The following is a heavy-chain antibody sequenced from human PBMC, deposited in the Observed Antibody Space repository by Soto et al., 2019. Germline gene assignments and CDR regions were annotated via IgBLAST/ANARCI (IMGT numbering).Heavy chain of an antibody. J-gene: IGHJ4*02. CDR2: IWYDGSNK. Sequence: QVQLVESGGGVVQPGRSLRLSCAASGFTFSSYGMHWVRQAPGKGLEWVAVIWYDGSNKYYADSVKGRFTISRDNSKNTLYLQMNSLRAEDTAVYYCARGWRGLHPSGLAYWGQGTLVTVSS. V-gene: IGHV3-33*01. CDR1: GFTFSSYG. CDR3: ARGWRGLHPSGLAY. D-gene: IGHD3-16*01.